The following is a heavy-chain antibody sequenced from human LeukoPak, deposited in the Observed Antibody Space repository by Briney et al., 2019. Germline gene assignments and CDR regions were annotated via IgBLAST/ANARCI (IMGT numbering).Heavy chain of an antibody. D-gene: IGHD3-22*01. V-gene: IGHV3-48*03. Sequence: PGGSLRLSCAASGFTFSSYEMNWVRQAPGKGLEWVSYISSSGSTIYYADSVKGRFTISRDNAKNLLYLQMNSLRAEDTAVYYCASGVLDSSGYYPSYFDYWGQGTLVTVSS. CDR3: ASGVLDSSGYYPSYFDY. CDR1: GFTFSSYE. CDR2: ISSSGSTI. J-gene: IGHJ4*02.